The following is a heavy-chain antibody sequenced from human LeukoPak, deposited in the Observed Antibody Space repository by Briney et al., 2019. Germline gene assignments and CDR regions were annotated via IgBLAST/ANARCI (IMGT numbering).Heavy chain of an antibody. CDR1: GFTFSSYG. J-gene: IGHJ4*02. CDR2: IKPDGTTK. Sequence: GGSLRLSCAASGFTFSSYGMHWVRQAPGKGLEWVANIKPDGTTKFYVDSVKGRFTISRDNAKYSLYLQTNSLRAEDTAVYYCARFSGSYWGGYYFDYWGQGTLVTVSS. V-gene: IGHV3-7*03. CDR3: ARFSGSYWGGYYFDY. D-gene: IGHD1-26*01.